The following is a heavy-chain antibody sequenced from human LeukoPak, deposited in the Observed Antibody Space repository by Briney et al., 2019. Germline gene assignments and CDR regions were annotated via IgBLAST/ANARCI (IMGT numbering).Heavy chain of an antibody. CDR3: ARGRWDTGGLHGMDV. J-gene: IGHJ6*02. D-gene: IGHD2-8*02. V-gene: IGHV3-33*01. CDR1: GFTFSSYG. CDR2: IWYDGSNK. Sequence: GGSLRLSCAASGFTFSSYGMHWVRQAPGKGLEWVAVIWYDGSNKYYADSVKGRFTISRDNSKNTLYLEGNNLRAEDTAVYCCARGRWDTGGLHGMDVWGQGTTVTVSS.